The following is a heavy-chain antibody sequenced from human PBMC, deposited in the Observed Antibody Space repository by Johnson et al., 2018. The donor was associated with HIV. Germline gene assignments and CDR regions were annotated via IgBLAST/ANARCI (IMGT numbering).Heavy chain of an antibody. CDR2: ISYDGSNK. CDR1: GFTFSSYA. D-gene: IGHD3-9*01. Sequence: VLLLESGGGVVQPGRSLRLSCAASGFTFSSYAMHWVRQAPGKGLEWVAVISYDGSNKYYADSVKGRFTISRDNSKNTLYLQMNSLRAEDTAVYYCARDRYPRRYFDWLFDAFDIWGQGTMVTVSS. J-gene: IGHJ3*02. CDR3: ARDRYPRRYFDWLFDAFDI. V-gene: IGHV3-30*04.